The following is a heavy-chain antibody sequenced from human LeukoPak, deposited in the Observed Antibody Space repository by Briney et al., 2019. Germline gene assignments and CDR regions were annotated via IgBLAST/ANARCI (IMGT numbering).Heavy chain of an antibody. V-gene: IGHV3-21*01. Sequence: GGSLRLSCAASGFTFSNYNINWVRQAPGKGLEWVSSIDSSSSYIYYADSVRGRFTISRDNARSSLYLQMNSLRAEDTAVYYCARDSEYYDFRSAYYNRFFDYWGQGTLVTVSS. D-gene: IGHD3-3*01. CDR1: GFTFSNYN. CDR2: IDSSSSYI. J-gene: IGHJ4*02. CDR3: ARDSEYYDFRSAYYNRFFDY.